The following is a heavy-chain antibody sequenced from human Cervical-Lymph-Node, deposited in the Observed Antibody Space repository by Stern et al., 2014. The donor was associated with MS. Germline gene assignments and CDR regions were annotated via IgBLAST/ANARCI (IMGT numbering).Heavy chain of an antibody. CDR1: GGSISSSYY. D-gene: IGHD4-11*01. CDR2: IDDTGRT. V-gene: IGHV4-39*01. CDR3: VRQVTVRSRFDY. Sequence: QVQLQESGPGLVKPSETLSRTCTVSGGSISSSYYWGWIRQSSGKGLEWIGSIDDTGRTFYNTSLKSRVTISVDTSNNQFSLKLSSVTAADTAVYYCVRQVTVRSRFDYWGQGTLVTVSS. J-gene: IGHJ4*02.